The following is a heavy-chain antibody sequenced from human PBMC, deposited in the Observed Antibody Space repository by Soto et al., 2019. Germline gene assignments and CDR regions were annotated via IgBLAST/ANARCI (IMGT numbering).Heavy chain of an antibody. CDR2: ISSSGSTI. CDR3: ARVGGTGTGWFDP. D-gene: IGHD1-7*01. J-gene: IGHJ5*02. V-gene: IGHV3-48*03. CDR1: GFTFSGYE. Sequence: LRLSCAASGFTFSGYEMNWVRQAPGKGLEWVSYISSSGSTIYYADSVKGRFTISRDNAKNSLYLQMNSLRAEDTAVYYCARVGGTGTGWFDPWGQGTLVTVSS.